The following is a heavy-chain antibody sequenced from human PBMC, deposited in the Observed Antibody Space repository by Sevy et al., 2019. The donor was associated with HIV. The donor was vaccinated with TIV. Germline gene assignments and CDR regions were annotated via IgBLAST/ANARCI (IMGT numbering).Heavy chain of an antibody. CDR3: ARDSPRLELLGNWFDP. CDR1: GFTFSSYS. Sequence: GGSLRLSCAASGFTFSSYSMNWVRQAPGKGLEWVSYISSSSSTIYYADSVKGRFTISRDNAKNSLYLQMNSLRDEDTAVYYCARDSPRLELLGNWFDPWGQGTLLTVSP. V-gene: IGHV3-48*02. D-gene: IGHD1-26*01. J-gene: IGHJ5*02. CDR2: ISSSSSTI.